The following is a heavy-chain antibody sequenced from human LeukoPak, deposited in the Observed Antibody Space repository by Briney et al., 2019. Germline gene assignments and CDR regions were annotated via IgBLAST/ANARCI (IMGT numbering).Heavy chain of an antibody. V-gene: IGHV4-31*03. CDR1: GGSISSGGYY. J-gene: IGHJ4*02. CDR3: ARVPDYGDYEGNFDY. Sequence: PSETLSLTCTVSGGSISSGGYYWSWIRRHPGKGLEWIGYIYYSGSTYYNPSLKSRVTISVDTSKNQFSLKLSSVTAADTAVYYCARVPDYGDYEGNFDYWGQGTLVTVSS. CDR2: IYYSGST. D-gene: IGHD4-17*01.